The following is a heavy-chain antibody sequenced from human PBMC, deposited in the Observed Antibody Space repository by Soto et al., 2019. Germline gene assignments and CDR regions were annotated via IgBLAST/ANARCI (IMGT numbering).Heavy chain of an antibody. CDR2: ISWNSGSI. Sequence: EVPLVESGGGLVQHGRSLRLSCAASVFTFYDYSMHWVRQAPGKGLEWVSGISWNSGSIGYADSVKGRFTIYRDNAKNSLYLEMNSLRAEDTALYYCAKGNKVMATDYWGQGTLVTVSS. D-gene: IGHD2-21*01. CDR3: AKGNKVMATDY. CDR1: VFTFYDYS. V-gene: IGHV3-9*01. J-gene: IGHJ4*02.